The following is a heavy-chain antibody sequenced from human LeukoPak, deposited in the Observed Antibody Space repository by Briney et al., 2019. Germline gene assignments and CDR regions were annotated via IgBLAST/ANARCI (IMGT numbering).Heavy chain of an antibody. CDR1: GYTFTGYY. CDR2: INPNSGGT. D-gene: IGHD1-1*01. V-gene: IGHV1-2*02. Sequence: ASVKVSCKASGYTFTGYYMHWVRQAPGQGLEWMGWINPNSGGTNYAQKFQGRVTMTRDTSISTAYMELSRLRSDDTAMYYCARAGFALAPHRGTPFDYWGQGTLVTVSS. J-gene: IGHJ4*02. CDR3: ARAGFALAPHRGTPFDY.